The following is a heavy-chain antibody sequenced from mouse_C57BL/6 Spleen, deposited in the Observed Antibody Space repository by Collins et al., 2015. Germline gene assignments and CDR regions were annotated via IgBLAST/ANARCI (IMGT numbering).Heavy chain of an antibody. D-gene: IGHD6-2*01. Sequence: QVQLQQSGAELVRPGVSVKISCKGSGYTFTDYAMHWVKQSHAKSLEWIGVISTYYGDASYNQKFKGKATMTVDKSSSTAYMELARLTSEDSAIYYCAREEVSYFDYWGQGTTLTVSS. CDR2: ISTYYGDA. CDR3: AREEVSYFDY. CDR1: GYTFTDYA. V-gene: IGHV1S137*01. J-gene: IGHJ2*01.